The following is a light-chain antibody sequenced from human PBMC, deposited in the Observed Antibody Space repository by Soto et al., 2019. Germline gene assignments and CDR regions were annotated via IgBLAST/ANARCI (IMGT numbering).Light chain of an antibody. CDR1: QSVSSN. J-gene: IGKJ2*01. CDR2: GAS. V-gene: IGKV3-15*01. Sequence: EIVMTQSPATLSVSPGERVTLSCRASQSVSSNLAWYQQKPGQAPRLLIYGASTRATGIPARFSGSGSGTAFTLNIITLQSEDFAVYYCQQYNNWPPHTFGQGTKLEIK. CDR3: QQYNNWPPHT.